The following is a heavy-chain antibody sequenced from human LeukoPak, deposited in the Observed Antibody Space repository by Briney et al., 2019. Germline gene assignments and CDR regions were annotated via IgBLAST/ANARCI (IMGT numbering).Heavy chain of an antibody. CDR3: ARAIPYWYFDL. CDR1: GGTISSGGYY. Sequence: SQTLSLTCTVSGGTISSGGYYWSWIRQHPGKGLVWLGYINDSGCTYYNPALKSRVSISVDTSKNQFSLRLSSVTAADTAVYSCARAIPYWYFDLWGRGTLVTVSS. V-gene: IGHV4-31*03. CDR2: INDSGCT. J-gene: IGHJ2*01.